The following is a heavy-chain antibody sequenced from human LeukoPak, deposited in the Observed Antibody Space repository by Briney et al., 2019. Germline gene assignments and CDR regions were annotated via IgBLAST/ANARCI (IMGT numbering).Heavy chain of an antibody. D-gene: IGHD2-8*02. V-gene: IGHV1-8*01. CDR3: ARMYWHTYFDP. CDR1: GYTFTSYV. Sequence: ASVKVSCKASGYTFTSYVINWVRQATGQGLEWMGWMNPNSGNTGYAQKFQGRVTMNRNTSISTAYMELSSLRSEDTAVYYCARMYWHTYFDPWGQGALVTVSS. J-gene: IGHJ5*02. CDR2: MNPNSGNT.